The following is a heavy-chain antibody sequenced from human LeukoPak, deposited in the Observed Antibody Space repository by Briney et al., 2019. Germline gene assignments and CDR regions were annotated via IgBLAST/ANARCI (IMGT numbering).Heavy chain of an antibody. CDR3: ARDWGSDYDFWSGFPDAFDI. CDR1: GFTFKSYA. D-gene: IGHD3-3*01. V-gene: IGHV3-48*04. J-gene: IGHJ3*02. CDR2: ISSSSSTI. Sequence: PGGSLRLSCEASGFTFKSYAMSWVRQAPGKGLEWVSYISSSSSTIYYADSVKGRFTISRDNAKNSLYLRMNSLRAEDTAVYYCARDWGSDYDFWSGFPDAFDIWGQGTMVTVSS.